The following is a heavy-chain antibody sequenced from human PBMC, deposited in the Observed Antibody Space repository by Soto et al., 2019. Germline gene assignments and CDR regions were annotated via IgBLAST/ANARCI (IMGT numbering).Heavy chain of an antibody. D-gene: IGHD2-2*01. CDR2: ISGTGGST. Sequence: EVQLLESGGDLVQPGGSLRLSCAASGFTFSNSAMSWVRQAPGKGLEWVSTISGTGGSTYSADSVEGRFTISRANSKNTLYLQRKSVRAEDTALFYCANTLWQYHSGPRVFDYWGQGTLVTASS. CDR1: GFTFSNSA. CDR3: ANTLWQYHSGPRVFDY. V-gene: IGHV3-23*01. J-gene: IGHJ4*02.